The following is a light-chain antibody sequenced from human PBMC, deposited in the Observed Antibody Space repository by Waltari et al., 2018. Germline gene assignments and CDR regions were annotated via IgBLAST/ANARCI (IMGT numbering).Light chain of an antibody. CDR1: QDIGNE. Sequence: AIQMTQSPSSLSESVGDRVTITCRASQDIGNELGWYQQTPGKAPKLLIYGASSLQSGVPSRFSGGGSGTDFTLTISSLQPEDFATYYCLQDDSYPRTFGQGTKVEIK. CDR3: LQDDSYPRT. V-gene: IGKV1-6*01. J-gene: IGKJ1*01. CDR2: GAS.